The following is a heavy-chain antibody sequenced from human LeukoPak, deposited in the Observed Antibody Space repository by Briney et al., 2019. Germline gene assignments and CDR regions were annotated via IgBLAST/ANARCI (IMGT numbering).Heavy chain of an antibody. J-gene: IGHJ4*02. CDR1: GGSISSGGYS. V-gene: IGHV4-30-2*01. CDR2: IYHSGST. Sequence: PSETLSLTCAVSGGSISSGGYSLSWIRQPPGKGLEWIGYIYHSGSTYYNPSLKSRVTISVDRSKNQFSLKLSSVTAADTAVYYCARARGLLEWLTFDYWGQGTLVTVSS. D-gene: IGHD3-3*01. CDR3: ARARGLLEWLTFDY.